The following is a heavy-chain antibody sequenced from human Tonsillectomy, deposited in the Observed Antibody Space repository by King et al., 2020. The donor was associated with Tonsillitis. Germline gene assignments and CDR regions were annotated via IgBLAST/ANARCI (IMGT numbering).Heavy chain of an antibody. Sequence: VQLVESGGGVVQPGGSLRLSCAASGFPFSKYGIYWVRQAPGKGPEWVTSIGNDGERKYYGDSVKGRFTISRDNSKNTIYVQMNGLTVEDTAVYYCAKAVRADYSDTYDAFGMWGQGTMVTVSS. CDR3: AKAVRADYSDTYDAFGM. CDR2: IGNDGERK. J-gene: IGHJ3*02. CDR1: GFPFSKYG. V-gene: IGHV3-30*02. D-gene: IGHD4-17*01.